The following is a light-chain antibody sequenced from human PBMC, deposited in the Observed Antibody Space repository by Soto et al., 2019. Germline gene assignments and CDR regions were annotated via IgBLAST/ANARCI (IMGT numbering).Light chain of an antibody. V-gene: IGKV3-15*01. CDR2: GAS. CDR1: QNIGGT. Sequence: EIVMTQSPATLSVSPGERATLSCRASQNIGGTLAWYQQKPGQAPRLLFYGASTRATGVPARFSGSGSGTDFTLTISSPEPEDSAVYYCQQRNIWPPVTFGQGTRLEIK. J-gene: IGKJ5*01. CDR3: QQRNIWPPVT.